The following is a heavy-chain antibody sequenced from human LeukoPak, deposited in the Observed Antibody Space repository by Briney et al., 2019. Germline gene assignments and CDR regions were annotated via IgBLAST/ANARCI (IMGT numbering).Heavy chain of an antibody. D-gene: IGHD4-17*01. CDR3: ARDKNDYGDNYGMDV. CDR1: GFNVNSNY. CDR2: IYSGGST. Sequence: GSLRLSCAASGFNVNSNYMTWVRQAPGKGLEWVSIIYSGGSTFYADSVKGRFTIFRDKSKNTLYLQMNSLRAEDTAVYYCARDKNDYGDNYGMDVWGQGTTVTVSS. J-gene: IGHJ6*02. V-gene: IGHV3-66*01.